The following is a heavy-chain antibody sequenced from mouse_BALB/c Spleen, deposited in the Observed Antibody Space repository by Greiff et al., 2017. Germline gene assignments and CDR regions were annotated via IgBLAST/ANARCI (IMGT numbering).Heavy chain of an antibody. Sequence: DVKLQESGGGLVQPGGSLRLSCATSGFTFTDYYMSWVRQPPGKALEWLGFIRNKANGYTTEYSASVKGRFTISRDNSQSILYLQMNTLRAEDSATYYCARGVYAMDYWGQGTSVTVSS. CDR2: IRNKANGYTT. J-gene: IGHJ4*01. CDR3: ARGVYAMDY. V-gene: IGHV7-3*02. CDR1: GFTFTDYY.